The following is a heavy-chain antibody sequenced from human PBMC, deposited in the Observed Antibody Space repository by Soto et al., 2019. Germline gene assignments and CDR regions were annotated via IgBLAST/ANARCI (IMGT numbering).Heavy chain of an antibody. CDR2: ISGSGGST. CDR3: GKGTDKGPCYGMEV. CDR1: GFTFSSYA. V-gene: IGHV3-23*01. D-gene: IGHD1-1*01. Sequence: EVQLLESGGGLVQPGGSLRLSCAASGFTFSSYAMSWVRQAPGKGLEWVSAISGSGGSTYYADSVKGRFTISRDNSKDTEYLQMNKPGDEDTVVYYWGKGTDKGPCYGMEVWGQGTTVTVSS. J-gene: IGHJ6*02.